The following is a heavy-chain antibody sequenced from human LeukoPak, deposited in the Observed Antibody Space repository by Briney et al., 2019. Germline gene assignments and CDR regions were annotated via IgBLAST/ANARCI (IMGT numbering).Heavy chain of an antibody. J-gene: IGHJ3*01. V-gene: IGHV1-69*13. Sequence: ASVKVSCKASGGIFSSYVISWVRQAPGQGLEWMGGIIPMSGTANHAEKFQGRVTITADGSTSTAYMELSNLRSEDTAVYYCAREIPSGIYYDSGGYPVVKWGQGTMVTVSS. CDR1: GGIFSSYV. CDR3: AREIPSGIYYDSGGYPVVK. D-gene: IGHD3-22*01. CDR2: IIPMSGTA.